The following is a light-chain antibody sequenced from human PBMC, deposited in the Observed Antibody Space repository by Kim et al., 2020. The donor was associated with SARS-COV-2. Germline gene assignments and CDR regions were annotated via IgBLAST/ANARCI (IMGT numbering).Light chain of an antibody. J-gene: IGKJ2*01. CDR3: QQSYNTPFT. Sequence: SAVVGDSVTITCRSSQSMSNCLNWYQQKPGKAPKLLIYAASGLQSGAPSRFRGSGSGTHFTLTISSLQAEDCATYYCQQSYNTPFTFGQGTKLEI. CDR1: QSMSNC. CDR2: AAS. V-gene: IGKV1-39*01.